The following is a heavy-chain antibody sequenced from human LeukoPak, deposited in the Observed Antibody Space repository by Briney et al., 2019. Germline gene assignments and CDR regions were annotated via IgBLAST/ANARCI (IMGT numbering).Heavy chain of an antibody. J-gene: IGHJ6*02. CDR1: GDSVSSNSAA. V-gene: IGHV6-1*01. CDR2: TYYRSKWYN. CDR3: ARGGFHNGMDV. Sequence: SQTLSFTCAISGDSVSSNSAAWNWTTQSPSRGLEWLGRTYYRSKWYNDYAVFVKNRITINPDTSKNQFSLQLNSVTPEDTAVYYCARGGFHNGMDVWGQGTTVTVSS. D-gene: IGHD3-10*01.